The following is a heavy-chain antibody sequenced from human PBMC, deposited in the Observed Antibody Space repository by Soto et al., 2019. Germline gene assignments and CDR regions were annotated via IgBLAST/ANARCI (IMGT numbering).Heavy chain of an antibody. D-gene: IGHD3-22*01. V-gene: IGHV3-21*01. CDR3: ARGSSSGYYPYYFDY. J-gene: IGHJ4*02. CDR1: GFSFDYYS. CDR2: ITSNSGDI. Sequence: GGSLRLSCAASGFSFDYYSMNWVRQVPGKGLEWVSSITSNSGDISYADSVKGRFTISRDNAKKSLYLQMSSLRAEDTAVYYCARGSSSGYYPYYFDYWGQGTLVTVSS.